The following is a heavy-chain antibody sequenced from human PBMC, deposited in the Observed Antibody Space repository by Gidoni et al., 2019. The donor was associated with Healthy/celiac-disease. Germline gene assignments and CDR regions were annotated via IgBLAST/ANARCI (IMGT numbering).Heavy chain of an antibody. CDR2: INHSGST. J-gene: IGHJ6*02. CDR1: GGSFSGYY. Sequence: QVQLQQWGAGLLKPSETLSLTCAVYGGSFSGYYWSWIRQPPGKGLEWIGEINHSGSTNYNPSLKSRVTISVDTSKNQFSLKLSSVTAADTAVYYCARGGLKQLGGHLLRGMDVWGQGTTVTVSS. V-gene: IGHV4-34*01. CDR3: ARGGLKQLGGHLLRGMDV. D-gene: IGHD6-6*01.